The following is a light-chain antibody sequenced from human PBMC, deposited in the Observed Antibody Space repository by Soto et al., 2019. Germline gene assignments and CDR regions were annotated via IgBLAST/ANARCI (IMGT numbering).Light chain of an antibody. CDR2: KTS. J-gene: IGKJ1*01. CDR1: QSISIW. Sequence: DIHMTQSPSTLSASVGDRVTITCRASQSISIWLAWYQQKPGKAPNLLIYKTSSLETGVPSRFSGSGSGTELTLTISSLQPDDFATYYCKHFNDSSWTFGQGNKVEVK. CDR3: KHFNDSSWT. V-gene: IGKV1-5*03.